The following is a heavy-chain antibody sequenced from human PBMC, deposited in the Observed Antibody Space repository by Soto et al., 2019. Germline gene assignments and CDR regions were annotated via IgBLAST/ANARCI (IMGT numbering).Heavy chain of an antibody. CDR3: AREVEGLEN. D-gene: IGHD1-1*01. CDR1: GFTFSSYG. Sequence: QVQLVESGGGMVQPGRSLRLSCAASGFTFSSYGMHWVRQAPGKGLEWVAVIWYDGSNKNYADSVKGRFTISRDNSKNTLYLQMNSLRAEDTAVYYCAREVEGLENWGRGTLVTVSS. J-gene: IGHJ4*02. V-gene: IGHV3-33*01. CDR2: IWYDGSNK.